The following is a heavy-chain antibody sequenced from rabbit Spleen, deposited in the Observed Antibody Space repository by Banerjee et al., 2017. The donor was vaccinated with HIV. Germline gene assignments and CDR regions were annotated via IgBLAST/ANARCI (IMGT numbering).Heavy chain of an antibody. CDR1: GVSLNDKDV. CDR3: ARDLVGVIGWNFYL. V-gene: IGHV1S45*01. Sequence: EQLEESGGGLVKPEGSLTLTCKASGVSLNDKDVMCWVRQAPGKGLEWIACINAATAKPVYATWAKGRFTISRTSSTTVTLRMTSLTAADRATYFCARDLVGVIGWNFYLWGPGTLVTVS. J-gene: IGHJ4*01. D-gene: IGHD1-1*01. CDR2: INAATAKP.